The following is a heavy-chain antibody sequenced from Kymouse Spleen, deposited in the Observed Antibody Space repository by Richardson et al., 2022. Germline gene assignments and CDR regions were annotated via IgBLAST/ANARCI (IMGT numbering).Heavy chain of an antibody. CDR3: AREGQQQLVPFDY. V-gene: IGHV3-7*01. Sequence: EVQLVESGGGLVQPGGSLRLSCAASGFTFSSYWMSWVRQAPGKGLEWVANIKQDGSEKYYVDSVKGRFTISRDNAKNSLYLQMNSLRAEDTAVYYCAREGQQQLVPFDYWGQGTLVTVSS. CDR1: GFTFSSYW. D-gene: IGHD6-13*01. CDR2: IKQDGSEK. J-gene: IGHJ4*02.